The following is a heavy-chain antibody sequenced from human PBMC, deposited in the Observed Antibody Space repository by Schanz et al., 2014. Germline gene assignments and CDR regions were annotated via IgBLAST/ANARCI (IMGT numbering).Heavy chain of an antibody. Sequence: VQLVESGGGLVQPGGSLRLSCAGSGFSFSDYGMHWVRQAPGRGLEWVAVISYHGSEKYYADSVKGRFTISRDKSKKRLYLQLNSLRAEDTAVYYCAKDGGVGEVSTSPSYYYYGMDVWGQGTTVTVSS. CDR3: AKDGGVGEVSTSPSYYYYGMDV. J-gene: IGHJ6*02. D-gene: IGHD3-16*01. CDR1: GFSFSDYG. CDR2: ISYHGSEK. V-gene: IGHV3-30*13.